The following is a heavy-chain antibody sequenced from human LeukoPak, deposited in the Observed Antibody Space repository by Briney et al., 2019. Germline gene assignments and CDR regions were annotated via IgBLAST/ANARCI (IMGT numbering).Heavy chain of an antibody. CDR3: ARVSVVVTALFDY. CDR1: GGSFSGYY. D-gene: IGHD2-21*02. J-gene: IGHJ4*02. CDR2: INHSGST. Sequence: SETLSLTCAVYGGSFSGYYWSWIRQPPGKGLEWIGEINHSGSTNYNPSLKSRVTISVDTSKNQLSLKLSSVTAADTAVYYCARVSVVVTALFDYWGQGTLVTVSS. V-gene: IGHV4-34*01.